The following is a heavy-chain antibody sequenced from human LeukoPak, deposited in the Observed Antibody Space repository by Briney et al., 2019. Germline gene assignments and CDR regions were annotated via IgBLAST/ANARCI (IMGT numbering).Heavy chain of an antibody. V-gene: IGHV1-8*01. CDR3: ARGPPNWGYDY. Sequence: ASVTVSCTASGYTFTSYDFNWVRQATGQRPEWMGWMSPNSGDTGYAQKFQDRVTMTRNTSISTAYMELSSMRSDDTAVYYCARGPPNWGYDYWGPGTLVTVSS. CDR2: MSPNSGDT. D-gene: IGHD7-27*01. CDR1: GYTFTSYD. J-gene: IGHJ4*02.